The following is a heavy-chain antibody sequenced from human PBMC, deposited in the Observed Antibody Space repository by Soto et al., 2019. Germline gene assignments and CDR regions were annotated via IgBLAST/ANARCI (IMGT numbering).Heavy chain of an antibody. J-gene: IGHJ3*02. V-gene: IGHV1-46*01. CDR2: INPSGGST. D-gene: IGHD3-3*01. CDR3: ARGPEAYYDFWSGPAFDI. Sequence: ASVKVSCKASGYTFTSYYMHWVRQAPGQGLEWVGIINPSGGSTSYAQKFQGRVTMTRDTSTSTVYMELSSLRSEDTAVYYCARGPEAYYDFWSGPAFDIWGQGTMVTVSS. CDR1: GYTFTSYY.